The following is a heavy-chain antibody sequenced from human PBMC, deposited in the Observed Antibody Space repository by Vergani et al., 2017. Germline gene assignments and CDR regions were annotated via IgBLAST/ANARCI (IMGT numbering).Heavy chain of an antibody. J-gene: IGHJ4*02. CDR3: ARFSSGLVA. D-gene: IGHD5-12*01. Sequence: QVQLKESGPGLVGPSETLSLTCTVSGGPFSGGSHYWGWIRQSAGKGLDWIGRIYNTGGTNYDPSLKTRVTMSVDTSKNQFSLKLASVTAADTAIYYGARFSSGLVAWGPGTPVTVSS. CDR1: GGPFSGGSHY. V-gene: IGHV4-61*02. CDR2: IYNTGGT.